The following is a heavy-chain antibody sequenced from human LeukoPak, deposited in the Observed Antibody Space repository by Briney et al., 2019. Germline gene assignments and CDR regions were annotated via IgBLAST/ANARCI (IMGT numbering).Heavy chain of an antibody. V-gene: IGHV3-30*02. CDR2: IRYDGSNK. CDR1: GFTFDDYG. CDR3: AKVMRFAPPNIAVAGFMDY. D-gene: IGHD6-19*01. J-gene: IGHJ4*02. Sequence: PGGSLRLSCAASGFTFDDYGMSWVRQAPGKGLEWVAFIRYDGSNKYYADSVKGRFTISRDNSKNTLYLQMNSLRAEDTAVYYCAKVMRFAPPNIAVAGFMDYWGQGTLVTVSS.